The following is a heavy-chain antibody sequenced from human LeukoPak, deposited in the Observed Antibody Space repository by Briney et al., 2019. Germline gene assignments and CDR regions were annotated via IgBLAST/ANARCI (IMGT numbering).Heavy chain of an antibody. CDR1: GFTFSNYE. V-gene: IGHV3-48*03. J-gene: IGHJ6*03. Sequence: PGGSLRLSCAASGFTFSNYEMHWVRQAPGKGLEWVSYISSSGSTIYYADSVKGRFTISRDNSKNTLYLQMNSLRAEDTAVYYCAKAPWGSGSYYYMDVWGKGTTVTISS. D-gene: IGHD3-10*01. CDR2: ISSSGSTI. CDR3: AKAPWGSGSYYYMDV.